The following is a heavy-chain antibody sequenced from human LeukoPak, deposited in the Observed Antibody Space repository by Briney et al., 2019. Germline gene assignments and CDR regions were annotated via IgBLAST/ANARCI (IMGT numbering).Heavy chain of an antibody. D-gene: IGHD5-12*01. CDR1: GYTFTGYY. CDR3: ARVMSGIRSDYRELDFDY. Sequence: GASVKVSCKASGYTFTGYYMHWVRQAPGQGLEWMGWINPNSGGTNYAQKFQGRVTMTRDTSISAAYTELSRLRSDDTAVYYCARVMSGIRSDYRELDFDYWGQGTLVTVSS. V-gene: IGHV1-2*02. CDR2: INPNSGGT. J-gene: IGHJ4*02.